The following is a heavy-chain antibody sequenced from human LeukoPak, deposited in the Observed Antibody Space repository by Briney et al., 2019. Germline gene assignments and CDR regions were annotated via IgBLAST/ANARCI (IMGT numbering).Heavy chain of an antibody. D-gene: IGHD3-10*01. V-gene: IGHV4-39*07. CDR3: ARIGVRSVIIFGVFDY. Sequence: SETLSLTCTVSGGSISGSRTWGWVRQPPGMGLEWIGNNDARTASNPSLKSRVTMALHTSTNQFSLRVNSVTATDTAVYYCARIGVRSVIIFGVFDYWGQGIRVTVSS. CDR2: NDART. CDR1: GGSISGSRT. J-gene: IGHJ4*02.